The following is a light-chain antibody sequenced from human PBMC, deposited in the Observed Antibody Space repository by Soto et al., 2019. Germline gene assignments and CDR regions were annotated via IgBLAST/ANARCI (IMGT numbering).Light chain of an antibody. CDR3: QQYDNPST. Sequence: DIQMTQSPSSLSASVGDRVTITCQASQDISNYLNWYQQKPGKAPKLLIYDASNLETGVPSRFSRSGSGTDFTFTISSLQPEDIATYYCQQYDNPSTFGQGTKVEIK. J-gene: IGKJ1*01. CDR2: DAS. V-gene: IGKV1-33*01. CDR1: QDISNY.